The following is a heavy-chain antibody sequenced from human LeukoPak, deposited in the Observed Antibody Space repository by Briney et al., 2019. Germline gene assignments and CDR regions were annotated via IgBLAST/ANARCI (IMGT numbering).Heavy chain of an antibody. V-gene: IGHV4-4*07. J-gene: IGHJ4*02. CDR2: IYTSGST. CDR1: GGSISSYY. D-gene: IGHD6-13*01. Sequence: PSETLSLTCTVSGGSISSYYWSWVRQPAGKGLEWIGRIYTSGSTNYNPSLKSRVTISVDTSKNQFSLKLSSVTAADTAVYYCARVSIAAAGTGVDYWGQGTLVTVSS. CDR3: ARVSIAAAGTGVDY.